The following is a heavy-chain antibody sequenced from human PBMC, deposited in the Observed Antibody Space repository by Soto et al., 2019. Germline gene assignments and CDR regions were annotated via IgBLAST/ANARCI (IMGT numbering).Heavy chain of an antibody. D-gene: IGHD2-2*01. CDR2: IIPIFGTA. Sequence: ASVKVSCKASGGTFSSYAISWVRQAPGQGLEWMGGIIPIFGTANYAQKFQGRVTITADESTSTAYMEPSSLRSEDTAVYYCARDYKPSKPYQLLLTFDYWGQGTLVTVSS. V-gene: IGHV1-69*13. J-gene: IGHJ4*02. CDR1: GGTFSSYA. CDR3: ARDYKPSKPYQLLLTFDY.